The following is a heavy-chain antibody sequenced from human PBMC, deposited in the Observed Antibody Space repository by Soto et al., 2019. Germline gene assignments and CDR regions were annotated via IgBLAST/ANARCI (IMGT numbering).Heavy chain of an antibody. CDR2: IYHTGDT. J-gene: IGHJ4*02. D-gene: IGHD2-8*01. CDR3: ARDTNSLDS. Sequence: SETLSLTCAVSNYAISSGFFWAWIRQPPGRGLEWIGSIYHTGDTHYNPSLRSQFAMSVDTSKNQFSLKLTSLTAADTAIYFCARDTNSLDSWGQGILVTVSS. CDR1: NYAISSGFF. V-gene: IGHV4-38-2*02.